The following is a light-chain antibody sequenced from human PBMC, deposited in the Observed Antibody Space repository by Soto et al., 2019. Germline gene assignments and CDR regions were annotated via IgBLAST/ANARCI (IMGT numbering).Light chain of an antibody. V-gene: IGKV1-33*01. CDR1: QDISNY. Sequence: DIQMTQSPSSLSASVGDRVTITCQASQDISNYLNWYQQKPGKAPKLLIYDASNLETGVPSRFSGSGSGTDFTFTISNLQPEDIATYYCQQYDNLPPLFTFGPGTKVDI. J-gene: IGKJ3*01. CDR3: QQYDNLPPLFT. CDR2: DAS.